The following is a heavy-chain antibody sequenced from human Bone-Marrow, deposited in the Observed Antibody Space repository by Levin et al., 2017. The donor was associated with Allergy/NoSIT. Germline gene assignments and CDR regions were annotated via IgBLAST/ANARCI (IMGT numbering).Heavy chain of an antibody. J-gene: IGHJ4*02. CDR1: GFTFSSFE. Sequence: PGGSLRLSCTASGFTFSSFEMSWVRQAPGKGLEWVAFISGFGSSIYYADSVKGRFTISRDNGKNSLSLQMNSVRAEDTALYYCAGRQASGWYPSYFDYWGQGTLLTVSS. CDR3: AGRQASGWYPSYFDY. D-gene: IGHD6-19*01. V-gene: IGHV3-48*03. CDR2: ISGFGSSI.